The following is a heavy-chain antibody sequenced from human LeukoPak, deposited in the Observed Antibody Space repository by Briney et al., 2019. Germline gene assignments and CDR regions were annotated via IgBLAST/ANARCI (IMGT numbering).Heavy chain of an antibody. J-gene: IGHJ4*02. CDR2: ISYDGSNK. D-gene: IGHD6-13*01. V-gene: IGHV3-30*18. CDR1: GFTFSSYG. CDR3: AKEGGVKSSSWYENY. Sequence: GGSLRLSCAASGFTFSSYGMHWVRQAPGKGLEWVAVISYDGSNKYYADSVKGRFTISRDNSKNTLYLQMNSLRAEDTAVYYCAKEGGVKSSSWYENYWGQGTLVTVSS.